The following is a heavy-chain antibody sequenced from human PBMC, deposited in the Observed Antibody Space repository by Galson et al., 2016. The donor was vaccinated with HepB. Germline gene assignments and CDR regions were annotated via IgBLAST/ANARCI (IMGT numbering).Heavy chain of an antibody. CDR3: VQGSTAPAV. V-gene: IGHV3-33*06. J-gene: IGHJ6*04. Sequence: SLRLSCAASGFTFSSYGMHWVRQAPGKGLEWVAVIWYDGSSEYYADSVKGRFTVSRDNSKNTLYLRMNSLRAEDTAMYYCVQGSTAPAVWGKGTTVTVSS. D-gene: IGHD1-26*01. CDR2: IWYDGSSE. CDR1: GFTFSSYG.